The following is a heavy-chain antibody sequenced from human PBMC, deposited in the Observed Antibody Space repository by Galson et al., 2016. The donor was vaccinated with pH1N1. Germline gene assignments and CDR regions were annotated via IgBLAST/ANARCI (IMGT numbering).Heavy chain of an antibody. Sequence: SVKVSCKASGGTLSNSAVSWVRQAPGQGLEWMGGISPIFGSINYAQRFQGRVTITADIFANTAYVELSSLRSEDTAIYYCATAGPLVREILYFSYAMDVWGQGTLVTVSS. D-gene: IGHD3-10*01. CDR3: ATAGPLVREILYFSYAMDV. CDR2: ISPIFGSI. V-gene: IGHV1-69*06. J-gene: IGHJ4*02. CDR1: GGTLSNSA.